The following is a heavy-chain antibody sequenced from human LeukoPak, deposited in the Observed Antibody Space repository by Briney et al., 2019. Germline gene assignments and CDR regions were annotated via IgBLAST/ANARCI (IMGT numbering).Heavy chain of an antibody. V-gene: IGHV1-8*03. Sequence: ASVKVSCKASGYTFTSYAMNWVRQAPGQGLEWMGWVNPNSGYTGSAQNFQGRVTITRDTSISTVYMELSSLRSEDTAVYFCARGKGPPHDASDFWGQGTMVTVSS. CDR1: GYTFTSYA. CDR3: ARGKGPPHDASDF. J-gene: IGHJ3*01. CDR2: VNPNSGYT.